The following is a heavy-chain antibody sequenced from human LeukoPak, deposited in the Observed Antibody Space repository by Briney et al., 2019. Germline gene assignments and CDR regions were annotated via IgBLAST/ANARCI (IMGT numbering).Heavy chain of an antibody. D-gene: IGHD1-26*01. CDR1: GFTFSSHS. CDR3: AREGSGSYYWYFDL. CDR2: INSRGSTI. J-gene: IGHJ2*01. V-gene: IGHV3-48*03. Sequence: GGSLRLSCVASGFTFSSHSLSWVRQAPGKGLEWVSYINSRGSTIYYADSVKGRFTISRDNAKNSLFLQMNSLRAEDTAVYYCAREGSGSYYWYFDLWGRGTLVTVSS.